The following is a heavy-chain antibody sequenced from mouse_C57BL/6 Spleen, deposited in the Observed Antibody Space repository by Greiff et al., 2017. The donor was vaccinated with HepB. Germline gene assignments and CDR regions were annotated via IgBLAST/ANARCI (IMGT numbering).Heavy chain of an antibody. Sequence: EVQLQQSGPELVKPGASVKISCKASGYTFTDYYMNWVKQSHGKSLEWIGDINPNNGGTSYNQKFKGKATLTVDKSSSTAYMELRSLTSEDSAVYYCARETVRRYFDVWGTGTTVTVSS. J-gene: IGHJ1*03. CDR3: ARETVRRYFDV. CDR2: INPNNGGT. D-gene: IGHD1-1*01. CDR1: GYTFTDYY. V-gene: IGHV1-26*01.